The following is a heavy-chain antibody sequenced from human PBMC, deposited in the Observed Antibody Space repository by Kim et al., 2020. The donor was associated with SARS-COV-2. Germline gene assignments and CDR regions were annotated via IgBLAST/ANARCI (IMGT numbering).Heavy chain of an antibody. Sequence: GGSLRLSCAASGFTFSSYSMNWVRQAPGKGLEWVSSISSSSSYIYYADSVKGRFTISRDNAKNSLYLQMNSLRAEDTAVYYCARDRDYYGSAYYFDYWGQGTLVTVSS. CDR1: GFTFSSYS. V-gene: IGHV3-21*01. CDR2: ISSSSSYI. D-gene: IGHD3-10*01. CDR3: ARDRDYYGSAYYFDY. J-gene: IGHJ4*02.